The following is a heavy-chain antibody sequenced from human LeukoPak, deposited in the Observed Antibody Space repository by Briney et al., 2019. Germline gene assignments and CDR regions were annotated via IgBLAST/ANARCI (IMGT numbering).Heavy chain of an antibody. Sequence: GGSLRFSCAASGFTFSSYWMHWLRQAPGKGLVWVSRINSDGSSTSYADSVKGRFTISRDNAKNTLYLQMNSLRAEDTAVYYCARAGYSSSWYGLWGQGTLVTVSS. CDR1: GFTFSSYW. V-gene: IGHV3-74*01. D-gene: IGHD6-13*01. J-gene: IGHJ5*02. CDR3: ARAGYSSSWYGL. CDR2: INSDGSST.